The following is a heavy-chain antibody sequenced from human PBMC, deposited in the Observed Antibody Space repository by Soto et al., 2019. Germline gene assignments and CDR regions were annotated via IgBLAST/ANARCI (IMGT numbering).Heavy chain of an antibody. CDR3: ARNWDYYDSSGYIDY. J-gene: IGHJ4*02. D-gene: IGHD3-22*01. Sequence: GGSLRLSCAASGFTFSSYAMHWVRQAPGKGLEWVAVISYDGSNKYYADSVKGRFTISRDNSKNTLYLQMNSLRAEDTAVYYCARNWDYYDSSGYIDYWGQGTLVTAPQ. CDR1: GFTFSSYA. CDR2: ISYDGSNK. V-gene: IGHV3-30-3*01.